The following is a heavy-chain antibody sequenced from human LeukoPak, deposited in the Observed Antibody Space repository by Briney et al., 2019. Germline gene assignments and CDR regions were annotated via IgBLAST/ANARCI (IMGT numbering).Heavy chain of an antibody. V-gene: IGHV3-48*01. Sequence: PGGSLRLSCAASGFTFSSYSMNWVRQAPGKGLEWVSYISSSSSTIYYADSVKGRFTISRDNARNSLYLQMNSLRAEDTAVYYCAREVTIFGVVIMDYWGQGTLVTVFS. J-gene: IGHJ4*02. CDR2: ISSSSSTI. D-gene: IGHD3-3*01. CDR3: AREVTIFGVVIMDY. CDR1: GFTFSSYS.